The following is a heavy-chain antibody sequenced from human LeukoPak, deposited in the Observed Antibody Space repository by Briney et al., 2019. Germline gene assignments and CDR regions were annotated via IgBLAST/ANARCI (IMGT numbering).Heavy chain of an antibody. J-gene: IGHJ4*02. D-gene: IGHD1-26*01. CDR1: GFTFSSYA. CDR2: ISGSGGGT. CDR3: AKDLGRYRNNYFDY. V-gene: IGHV3-23*01. Sequence: GGSLRLSCAASGFTFSSYAMSWVRQAPEKGLEWVSTISGSGGGTYYADSVKGRFTISRDDSKNTLYLQMISLRAEDTAVYYCAKDLGRYRNNYFDYWGQGTLVTVSS.